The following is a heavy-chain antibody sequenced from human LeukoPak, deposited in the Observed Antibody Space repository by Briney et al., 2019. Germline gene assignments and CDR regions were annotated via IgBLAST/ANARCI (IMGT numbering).Heavy chain of an antibody. CDR1: GGTFSNYA. V-gene: IGHV1-69*13. J-gene: IGHJ6*02. CDR2: IIPIFGTA. CDR3: ASPPGGPYYYYYAMDV. Sequence: SVKVSCKASGGTFSNYAISWVRQAPGQGLEWMGGIIPIFGTANYAQKFQGRVTITADESTSTAYMELSSLKSEDTAVYYCASPPGGPYYYYYAMDVWGQGTTVTVSS. D-gene: IGHD3-10*01.